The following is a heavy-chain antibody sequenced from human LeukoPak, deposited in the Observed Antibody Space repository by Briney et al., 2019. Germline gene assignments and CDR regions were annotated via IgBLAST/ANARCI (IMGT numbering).Heavy chain of an antibody. CDR1: GFTFDDYA. Sequence: PGRSLRLSCAASGFTFDDYAMHWVRQAPGKGLQWDSSINWNSGSLDYADSVKGRFTVSRDNAKNTLYLQMNSLRVDDTALYYCAKGHSSGYYWGGMDVWGQGTTVTVSS. D-gene: IGHD3-22*01. J-gene: IGHJ6*02. V-gene: IGHV3-9*01. CDR3: AKGHSSGYYWGGMDV. CDR2: INWNSGSL.